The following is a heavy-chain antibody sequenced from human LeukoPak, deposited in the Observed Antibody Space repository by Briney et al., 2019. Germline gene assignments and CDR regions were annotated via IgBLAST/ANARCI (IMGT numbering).Heavy chain of an antibody. V-gene: IGHV4-39*07. D-gene: IGHD3-3*01. Sequence: PSETLSLTCTVSGGSISSSSYYWGWIRQPPGKGLVWIGSIYYSGSTYYNPSLKSRVTISVDTSKNQFSLKLSSVTAADTAVYYCARNGADFWSGYRPYYYYMDVWGKGTTVTVSS. J-gene: IGHJ6*03. CDR3: ARNGADFWSGYRPYYYYMDV. CDR2: IYYSGST. CDR1: GGSISSSSYY.